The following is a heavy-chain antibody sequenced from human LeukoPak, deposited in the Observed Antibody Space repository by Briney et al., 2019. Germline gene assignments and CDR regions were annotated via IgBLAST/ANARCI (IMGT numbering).Heavy chain of an antibody. CDR1: GYSISSGYY. CDR2: IYRSGST. J-gene: IGHJ6*03. CDR3: ARTGCSSTSCSRSTLYYYYYYMDV. V-gene: IGHV4-38-2*01. Sequence: SETLSLTCAVSGYSISSGYYWGWIRQPPGKGLEWIGSIYRSGSTYYNPSLKSRVTISVDTSKNQFSLKLSSVTAADTAVYYCARTGCSSTSCSRSTLYYYYYYMDVWGKGTTVTVSS. D-gene: IGHD2-2*01.